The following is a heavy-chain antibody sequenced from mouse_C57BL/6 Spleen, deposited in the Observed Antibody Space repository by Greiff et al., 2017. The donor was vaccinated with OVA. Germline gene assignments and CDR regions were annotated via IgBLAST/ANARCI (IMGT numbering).Heavy chain of an antibody. CDR1: GYTFTSYW. Sequence: VKLQQPGAELVMPGASVKLSCTASGYTFTSYWMRWVKQRPGQGLEWIGEIDPSDSYTNYNHKSKGKSTLTVDKSSSTAYMQLSSLTSEDSAVYYYSRRGRERYFDVWGTGTTVTVSS. CDR2: IDPSDSYT. CDR3: SRRGRERYFDV. J-gene: IGHJ1*03. D-gene: IGHD3-3*01. V-gene: IGHV1-69*01.